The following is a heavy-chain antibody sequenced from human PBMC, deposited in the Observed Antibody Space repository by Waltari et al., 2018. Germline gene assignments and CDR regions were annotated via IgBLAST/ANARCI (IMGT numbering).Heavy chain of an antibody. CDR2: ISSSSTTI. CDR3: ARENYYGSGTYPMDV. V-gene: IGHV3-48*02. CDR1: DFTFSSYR. D-gene: IGHD3-10*01. J-gene: IGHJ6*04. Sequence: EVQLVESGGGLVQPGGSLRLSGAASDFTFSSYRMNWVRQAPGKGLEWVSYISSSSTTIYYADSVKGRFTISRDNAKNSLYLQMNSLRDEDTAVYYCARENYYGSGTYPMDVWGKGTTVTVSS.